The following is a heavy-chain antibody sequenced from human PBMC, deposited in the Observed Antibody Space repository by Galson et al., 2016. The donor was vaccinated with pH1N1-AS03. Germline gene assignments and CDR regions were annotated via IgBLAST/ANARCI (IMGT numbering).Heavy chain of an antibody. CDR2: ISYDGSNK. Sequence: SLRLSCAASVFTFRSYGMHWVRQTPGKGLEWVAFISYDGSNKYYSDSVKGRFSISRDNSQNTVYLPMSSLRANATAVYYFAKMEVLAAKVWAYYYREVWGRGTAVTVSS. CDR1: VFTFRSYG. D-gene: IGHD2-15*01. CDR3: AKMEVLAAKVWAYYYREV. J-gene: IGHJ6*03. V-gene: IGHV3-33*03.